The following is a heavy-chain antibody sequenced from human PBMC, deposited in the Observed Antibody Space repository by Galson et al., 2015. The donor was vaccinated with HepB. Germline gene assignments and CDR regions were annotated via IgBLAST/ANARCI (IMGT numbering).Heavy chain of an antibody. V-gene: IGHV6-1*01. J-gene: IGHJ4*02. D-gene: IGHD1-20*01. CDR2: TYYRSRWYS. Sequence: CAISGDSVSSNNVAWNWIRQSPSRGLEYLGRTYYRSRWYSDYAISVKSRITINPDTSKNQFSLQLNSVTPEDTAVYYCARDYNFAFDYWGQGTLVTVSS. CDR1: GDSVSSNNVA. CDR3: ARDYNFAFDY.